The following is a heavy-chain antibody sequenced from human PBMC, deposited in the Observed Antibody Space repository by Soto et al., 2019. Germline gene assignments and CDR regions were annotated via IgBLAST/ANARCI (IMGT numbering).Heavy chain of an antibody. D-gene: IGHD3-9*01. J-gene: IGHJ4*02. CDR2: ISAYNGNT. CDR1: GYTFTSYG. CDR3: ARDPVGDYDILTGYYCDY. Sequence: QVQLVQSGAEVKKPGASVKVSCKASGYTFTSYGISWVRQAPGQGLEWMGWISAYNGNTNYAQKLQGRVTMTTDTSTSTAYMELRSLRSDDTAVYYCARDPVGDYDILTGYYCDYWVQGTLVTVSS. V-gene: IGHV1-18*01.